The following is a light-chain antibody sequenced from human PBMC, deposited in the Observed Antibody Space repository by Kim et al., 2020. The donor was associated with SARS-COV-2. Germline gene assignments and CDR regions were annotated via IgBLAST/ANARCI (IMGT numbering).Light chain of an antibody. CDR3: QQYGSSPQT. J-gene: IGKJ1*01. CDR2: GAS. CDR1: QSVSSSY. Sequence: SPGGGATPSCRASQSVSSSYLAWYQQKPGQAPRLLIYGASSRATGIPDRFSGSGSGTDFTLTISRLEPEDFAVYYCQQYGSSPQTFGQGTKVDIK. V-gene: IGKV3-20*01.